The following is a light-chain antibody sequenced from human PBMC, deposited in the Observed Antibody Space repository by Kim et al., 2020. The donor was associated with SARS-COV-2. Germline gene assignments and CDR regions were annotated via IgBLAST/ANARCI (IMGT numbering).Light chain of an antibody. CDR1: TRDVGCYNY. Sequence: QSITISCTGTTRDVGCYNYVSWYQHSTCKAPQLIIYDVSDRRSGVSNRFSGSKSCSTASLTISGLRAEDEAGYYCSSYSGSTTLAVFGGGTQLTFL. CDR2: DVS. V-gene: IGLV2-14*03. CDR3: SSYSGSTTLAV. J-gene: IGLJ3*02.